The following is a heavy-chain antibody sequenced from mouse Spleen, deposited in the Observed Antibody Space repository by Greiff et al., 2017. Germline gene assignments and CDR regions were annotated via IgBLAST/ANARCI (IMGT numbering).Heavy chain of an antibody. V-gene: IGHV1-15*01. D-gene: IGHD1-1*01. CDR3: SLGGTVPSFDY. CDR1: GYTFTDYE. CDR2: IDPETGGT. J-gene: IGHJ2*01. Sequence: QVQLKESGAELVRPGASVTLSCKASGYTFTDYEMHWVKQTPVHGLEWIGAIDPETGGTAYNQKFKGKAILTADKSSSTAYMELRSLTSEDSAVYYCSLGGTVPSFDYWGQGTTLTVSS.